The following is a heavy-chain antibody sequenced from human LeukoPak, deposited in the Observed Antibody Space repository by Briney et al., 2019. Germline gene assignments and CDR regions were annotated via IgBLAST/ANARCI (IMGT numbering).Heavy chain of an antibody. CDR3: ATQSATYYYYYMDV. J-gene: IGHJ6*03. CDR1: GGSISSGSYY. D-gene: IGHD2-15*01. CDR2: IYTSGST. Sequence: SQTLSLTCTVSGGSISSGSYYWSWIRQPAGEGLETIGRIYTSGSTNYNPSLKSRVTISVDTSKNQFSLKLSSVTAADTAVYYCATQSATYYYYYMDVWGKGTTVTVSS. V-gene: IGHV4-61*02.